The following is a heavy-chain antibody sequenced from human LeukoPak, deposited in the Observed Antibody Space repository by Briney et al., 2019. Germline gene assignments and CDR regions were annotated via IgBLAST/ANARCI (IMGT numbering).Heavy chain of an antibody. CDR2: TIPIFGTA. V-gene: IGHV1-69*01. J-gene: IGHJ4*02. CDR1: GGTFSSYA. Sequence: SVKVSCKASGGTFSSYAISWVRQAPGQGLEWMGGTIPIFGTANYAQKFQGRVTITADESTSTAYMELSSLRSEDTAVYYCARGDDYVWGSYRYFDYWGQGTLVTVSS. D-gene: IGHD3-16*02. CDR3: ARGDDYVWGSYRYFDY.